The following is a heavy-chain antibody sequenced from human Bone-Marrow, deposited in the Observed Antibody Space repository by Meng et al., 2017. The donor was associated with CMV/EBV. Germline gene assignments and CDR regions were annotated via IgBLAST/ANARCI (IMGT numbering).Heavy chain of an antibody. D-gene: IGHD5-24*01. CDR3: ARGWLQLRALDY. CDR2: MNPNSGHT. J-gene: IGHJ4*02. Sequence: ASVKVSCKASGYTFTNYDINWVRQATGQGLEWMGWMNPNSGHTGYAQQFQGRVTMTRDTSISTAYLELSSPRSEDTAVYYCARGWLQLRALDYWGQGTLVTVSS. CDR1: GYTFTNYD. V-gene: IGHV1-8*01.